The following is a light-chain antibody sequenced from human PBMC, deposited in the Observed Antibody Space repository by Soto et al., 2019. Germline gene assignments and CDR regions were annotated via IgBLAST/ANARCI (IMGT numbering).Light chain of an antibody. CDR2: GTS. CDR3: QQYDSYPIT. Sequence: DIQMTQSPSSLSASVGDRVTITCWASQGIRNLLVWYQQKPEKAPKSLIYGTSNLESGVPSRFSGSGSGTDYTLTISSLQPEDFATYYCQQYDSYPITFGQGTRLEIK. V-gene: IGKV1D-16*01. CDR1: QGIRNL. J-gene: IGKJ5*01.